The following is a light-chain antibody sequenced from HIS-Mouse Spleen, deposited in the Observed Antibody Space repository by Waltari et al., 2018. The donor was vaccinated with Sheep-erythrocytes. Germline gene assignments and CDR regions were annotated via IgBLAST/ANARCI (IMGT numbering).Light chain of an antibody. Sequence: QSALTQPPSASGSPGQSVTISCTGTSSDVGGYNYVSWYQQHPGKAPKLMFYEVSKRPSGVPGRFSGSKPGTTASLTVSGLQAEDEADYYCSSYAGSNNWVFGGGTKLTVL. V-gene: IGLV2-8*01. CDR1: SSDVGGYNY. J-gene: IGLJ3*02. CDR3: SSYAGSNNWV. CDR2: EVS.